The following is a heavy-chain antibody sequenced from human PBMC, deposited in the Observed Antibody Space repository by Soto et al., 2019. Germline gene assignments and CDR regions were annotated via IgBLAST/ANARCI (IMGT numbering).Heavy chain of an antibody. D-gene: IGHD6-19*01. V-gene: IGHV1-69*02. Sequence: QVQLVQSGAEVKKPGSSVKVSCKASGGTFSSYTISWVRQAPGQGLEWMGRIIPILGIANYAQKFQGRVTITADKSTSTAYMELSSLSSEDTAVYYCARLGIAVAGGFDYWGQGTLVTVSS. CDR1: GGTFSSYT. CDR2: IIPILGIA. CDR3: ARLGIAVAGGFDY. J-gene: IGHJ4*02.